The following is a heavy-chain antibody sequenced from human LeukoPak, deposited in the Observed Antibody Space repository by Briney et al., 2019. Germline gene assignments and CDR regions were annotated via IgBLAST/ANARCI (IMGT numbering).Heavy chain of an antibody. CDR2: ISGSSRPI. V-gene: IGHV3-48*01. Sequence: PGGSLRLSCAASGFTFSSYSMNWVRQAPGRGLEWVSYISGSSRPIYYADSVKGRFTISRDSSKNTLFLHMNTLRAEDTAIYYCAKDRTVGASYWYFDLWGRGTLVTVSS. D-gene: IGHD1-26*01. CDR1: GFTFSSYS. CDR3: AKDRTVGASYWYFDL. J-gene: IGHJ2*01.